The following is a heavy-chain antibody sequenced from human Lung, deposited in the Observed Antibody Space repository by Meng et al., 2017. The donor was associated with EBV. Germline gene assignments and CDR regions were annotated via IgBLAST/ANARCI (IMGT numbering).Heavy chain of an antibody. D-gene: IGHD3-3*01. V-gene: IGHV3-21*01. J-gene: IGHJ4*02. Sequence: EVQLVESGGGVVKPGGFXXLFCAASGCTFSSYSMNWVRQAPGKGLEWVSSISSSSSYISYADSVKGRFTISRDNAKNSLYLQMNSLRAEDTAVYYCASDGNFGFDYWGQGTRVTVSS. CDR2: ISSSSSYI. CDR1: GCTFSSYS. CDR3: ASDGNFGFDY.